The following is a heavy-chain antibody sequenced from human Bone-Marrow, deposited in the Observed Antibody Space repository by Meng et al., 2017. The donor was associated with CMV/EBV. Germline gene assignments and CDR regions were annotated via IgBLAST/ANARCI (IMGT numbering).Heavy chain of an antibody. CDR2: IKQDGSEK. D-gene: IGHD4-17*01. Sequence: GGSLRLSCAASGFTFSSYWMSWVRQAPGKGLEWVANIKQDGSEKYYVDSVKGRSTISRDNAKNSLYLQMNSLRAEDTAVYYCARVAYGDYVIWFDPWGQGTLVTVSS. V-gene: IGHV3-7*01. J-gene: IGHJ5*02. CDR1: GFTFSSYW. CDR3: ARVAYGDYVIWFDP.